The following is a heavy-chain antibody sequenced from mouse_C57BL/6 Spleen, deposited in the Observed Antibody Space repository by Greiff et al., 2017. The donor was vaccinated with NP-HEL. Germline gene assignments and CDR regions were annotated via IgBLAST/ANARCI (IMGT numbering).Heavy chain of an antibody. J-gene: IGHJ2*01. Sequence: QVQLQQSGAELVRPGASVTLSCKASGYTFTDYEMHWVKQTPVHGLEWIGAIDPETGGTAYNQKFKGKAILTADKSSSTAYMELRSLTSEDSAVYDCERRKDYYGSQYFDYWGQGTTLTVAS. CDR3: ERRKDYYGSQYFDY. D-gene: IGHD1-1*01. V-gene: IGHV1-15*01. CDR2: IDPETGGT. CDR1: GYTFTDYE.